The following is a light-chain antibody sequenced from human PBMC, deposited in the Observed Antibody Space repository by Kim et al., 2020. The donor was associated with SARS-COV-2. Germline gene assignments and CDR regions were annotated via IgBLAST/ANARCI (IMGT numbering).Light chain of an antibody. Sequence: VSPGERATLSCRASESVNSNLAWYQQKPGQAPRLLIYGASTRATGFPARFSGSGSGTEFTLTISSLQSEDFAVYYCQQYNNWPMYTFGQGTKLEI. CDR3: QQYNNWPMYT. CDR2: GAS. V-gene: IGKV3-15*01. CDR1: ESVNSN. J-gene: IGKJ2*01.